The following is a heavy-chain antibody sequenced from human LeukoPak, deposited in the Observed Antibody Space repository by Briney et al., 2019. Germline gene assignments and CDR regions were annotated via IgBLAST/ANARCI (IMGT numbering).Heavy chain of an antibody. CDR1: GFTFSSYS. Sequence: GGSLRLSCAASGFTFSSYSMNWVRQAPGKGLEWVSCISGSSSYIYYADSVKGRFTISRHNAKNSLYLQMNNLRAEDTAVYYCARDRGYWGQGTLVTVSS. CDR2: ISGSSSYI. D-gene: IGHD5-24*01. CDR3: ARDRGY. V-gene: IGHV3-21*01. J-gene: IGHJ4*02.